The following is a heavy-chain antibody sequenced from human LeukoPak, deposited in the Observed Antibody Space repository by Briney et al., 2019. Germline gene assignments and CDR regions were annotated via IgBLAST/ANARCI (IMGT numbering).Heavy chain of an antibody. V-gene: IGHV4-59*08. D-gene: IGHD2-8*01. CDR2: IHYSGSS. J-gene: IGHJ4*02. Sequence: PSETLSLTCSVSGDSISSFYWNWIRQSPGRGLEWIGNIHYSGSSIYNPSLRSRVTMSIDTSKKQFFLKLRSVTAADTAVYYCVXXPNSXWFDFWGQGTLVTVSS. CDR1: GDSISSFY. CDR3: VXXPNSXWFDF.